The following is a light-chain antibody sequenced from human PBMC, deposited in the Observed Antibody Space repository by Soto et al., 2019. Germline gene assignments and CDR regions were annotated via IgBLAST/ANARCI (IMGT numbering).Light chain of an antibody. CDR3: QQYYNTFPT. CDR2: WAS. CDR1: QSILYTPNNNNY. V-gene: IGKV4-1*01. J-gene: IGKJ1*01. Sequence: DIVMTQSPDSLAVSLGERATINCKSSQSILYTPNNNNYLAWFQQKPGQPPRLLLYWASTRESGVPDPFSGSGSVTDFTLTISSLQAEDVAVYYCQQYYNTFPTFGQGTKVEIK.